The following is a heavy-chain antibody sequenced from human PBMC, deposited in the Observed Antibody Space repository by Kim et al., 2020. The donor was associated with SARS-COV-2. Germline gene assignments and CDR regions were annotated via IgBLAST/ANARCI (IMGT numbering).Heavy chain of an antibody. CDR3: AKERNYYDSSGYYSLDY. J-gene: IGHJ4*02. Sequence: VKGRFTTSRDNAKNTQYLQMNSLRAEDTAVYYCAKERNYYDSSGYYSLDYWGQGTLVTVS. V-gene: IGHV3-33*06. D-gene: IGHD3-22*01.